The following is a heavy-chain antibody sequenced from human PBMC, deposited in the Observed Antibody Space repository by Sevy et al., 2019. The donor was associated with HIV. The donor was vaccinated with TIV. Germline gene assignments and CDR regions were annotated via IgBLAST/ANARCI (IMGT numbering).Heavy chain of an antibody. CDR1: EFTFSSYW. Sequence: GGSLRLSCAASEFTFSSYWMSWVRQAPGKGLECVANIRPDGSETYYADSVRGRFTISRDNARDSVFLQMNSLRVEDTAVYYCARVSSAGGGDYWGQGVLVTVSS. CDR2: IRPDGSET. CDR3: ARVSSAGGGDY. D-gene: IGHD6-13*01. J-gene: IGHJ4*02. V-gene: IGHV3-7*01.